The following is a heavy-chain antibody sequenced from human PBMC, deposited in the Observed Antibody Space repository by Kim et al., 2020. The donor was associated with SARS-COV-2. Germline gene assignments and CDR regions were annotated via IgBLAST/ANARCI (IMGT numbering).Heavy chain of an antibody. D-gene: IGHD4-17*01. CDR2: ISSSSSYI. V-gene: IGHV3-21*01. J-gene: IGHJ4*02. CDR1: GFTFSSYS. Sequence: GGSLRLSCAASGFTFSSYSMNWVRQAPGKGLEWVSSISSSSSYIYYADSMKGRFTISRDNAKNSLYLQMNSLRAEDTAVYYCARDNYGDYGAYFDYWGQGTLVTVSS. CDR3: ARDNYGDYGAYFDY.